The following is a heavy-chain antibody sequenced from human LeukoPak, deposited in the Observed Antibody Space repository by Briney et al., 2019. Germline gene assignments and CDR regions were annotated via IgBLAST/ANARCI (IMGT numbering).Heavy chain of an antibody. D-gene: IGHD6-13*01. CDR1: GGSISSSSYY. J-gene: IGHJ4*02. CDR3: AKALSSALYSSSRYPFDY. V-gene: IGHV4-39*01. CDR2: IYYSGST. Sequence: SETLSLTCTVSGGSISSSSYYWGWIRQPPGKGLEWIGSIYYSGSTYYNPSLKSRVTISVDTSKNQFSLKLSSVTAADTAVYYCAKALSSALYSSSRYPFDYWGQGTLVTVSS.